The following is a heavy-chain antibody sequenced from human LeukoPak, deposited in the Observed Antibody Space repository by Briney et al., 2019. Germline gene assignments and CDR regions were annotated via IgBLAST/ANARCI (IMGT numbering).Heavy chain of an antibody. CDR2: ISSSSSYI. V-gene: IGHV3-21*01. J-gene: IGHJ4*02. CDR3: ARYGDFYPDY. Sequence: GGSLRLSCAASGFTVSSNYMSWVRQAPGKGLEWVSSISSSSSYIYYADSVKGRFTISRDNAKNSLYLQMNSLRAEDTAVYYCARYGDFYPDYWGQGTLVTVSS. CDR1: GFTVSSNY. D-gene: IGHD4-17*01.